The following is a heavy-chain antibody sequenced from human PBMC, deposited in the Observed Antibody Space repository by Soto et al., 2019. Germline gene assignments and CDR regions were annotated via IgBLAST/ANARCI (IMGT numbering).Heavy chain of an antibody. CDR3: ARGPYTDSSEWFDP. Sequence: GGSLRLSCAASGFTFSNYAMAWVRQAPGKGLEWVSSISGRGDRTYYADSVKGRFTISRDNSKNTLSLQMNRLRAEDTALYYCARGPYTDSSEWFDPWGKGTLVTVSS. J-gene: IGHJ5*02. V-gene: IGHV3-23*01. CDR1: GFTFSNYA. CDR2: ISGRGDRT. D-gene: IGHD2-2*02.